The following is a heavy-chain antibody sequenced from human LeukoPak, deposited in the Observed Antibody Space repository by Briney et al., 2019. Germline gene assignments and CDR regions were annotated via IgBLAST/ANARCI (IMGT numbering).Heavy chain of an antibody. J-gene: IGHJ5*02. Sequence: PSETLSLTCTVSGGSISSYYWSWIRQPPGKGLEWIGYIYYSGSTNYNPSLKSRVTISVDASKNQFSLKLSSVTAADTAVYYCARVGGYCSGGSCRNNWFDPWGQGTLVTVSS. CDR2: IYYSGST. CDR1: GGSISSYY. D-gene: IGHD2-15*01. V-gene: IGHV4-59*01. CDR3: ARVGGYCSGGSCRNNWFDP.